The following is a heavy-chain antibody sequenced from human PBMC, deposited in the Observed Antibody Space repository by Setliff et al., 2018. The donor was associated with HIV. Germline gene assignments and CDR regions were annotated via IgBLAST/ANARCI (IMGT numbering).Heavy chain of an antibody. J-gene: IGHJ6*03. CDR2: ISHSGTT. V-gene: IGHV4-34*01. CDR1: GGSLSDSY. CDR3: ARDRTYGDSGAYYMDV. Sequence: SETLSLTCAVYGGSLSDSYYNWIRQPPGKGLEWIGQISHSGTTSYNSSLKSRVAMSVDMSKNLFSLTLNSLTAADTAVYYCARDRTYGDSGAYYMDVWGKGTTVTVSS. D-gene: IGHD3-10*01.